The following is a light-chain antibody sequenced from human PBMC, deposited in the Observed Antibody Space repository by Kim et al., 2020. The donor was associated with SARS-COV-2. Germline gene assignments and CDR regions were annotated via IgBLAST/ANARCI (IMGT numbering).Light chain of an antibody. CDR1: QSISNW. V-gene: IGKV1-5*03. J-gene: IGKJ1*01. CDR2: NAS. CDR3: QQYNSEPVT. Sequence: ASVGDRVTITCRASQSISNWLAWYQQKPGKAPKRLISNASTLQSGVPSRFSGSGSGTEFTLTISGLQPNDFATYYCQQYNSEPVTFGQGTQVEIK.